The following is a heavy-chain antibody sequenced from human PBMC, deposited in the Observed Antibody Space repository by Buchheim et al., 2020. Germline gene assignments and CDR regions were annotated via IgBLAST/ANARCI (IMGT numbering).Heavy chain of an antibody. CDR1: GFTFKSYS. D-gene: IGHD4-17*01. CDR2: MSNDCGDK. CDR3: ARPTVTQETRYLDH. J-gene: IGHJ4*02. Sequence: QVQLVESGGGVVQPGGSVRLSCAASGFTFKSYSMHWVRQAPGKGLEWVAVMSNDCGDKHYAQFVQGRFSISRDNSMNILYLQMNGLRPEDTAVYHCARPTVTQETRYLDHWGLGT. V-gene: IGHV3-30-3*01.